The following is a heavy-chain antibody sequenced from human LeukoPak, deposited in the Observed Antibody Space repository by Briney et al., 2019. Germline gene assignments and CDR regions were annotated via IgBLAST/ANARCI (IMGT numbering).Heavy chain of an antibody. CDR2: VDHSGST. Sequence: NPSETLSLTCAVYGGSFSGYYWSWIRQPPGKGLEWIGEVDHSGSTNYNPSLKSRVTISVNTSKNQFSLKLSSVTAADTAVYYRARGNRVYYDSSFDPWGQGTLVTVSS. J-gene: IGHJ5*02. CDR1: GGSFSGYY. D-gene: IGHD3-22*01. V-gene: IGHV4-34*01. CDR3: ARGNRVYYDSSFDP.